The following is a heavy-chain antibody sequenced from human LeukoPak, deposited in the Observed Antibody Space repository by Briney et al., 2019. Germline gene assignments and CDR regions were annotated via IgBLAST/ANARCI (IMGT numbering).Heavy chain of an antibody. D-gene: IGHD3-16*01. V-gene: IGHV1-18*04. J-gene: IGHJ3*02. CDR3: ARDRWGAFDI. Sequence: PRASVKVSCKASGYTFTSYGISWVRQAPGQGLEWMGWISAYNGNTNYAQKLQGRVTMTTDTSTSTAYMELRSLRAEDTAVYYCARDRWGAFDIWGQGTMVTVSS. CDR1: GYTFTSYG. CDR2: ISAYNGNT.